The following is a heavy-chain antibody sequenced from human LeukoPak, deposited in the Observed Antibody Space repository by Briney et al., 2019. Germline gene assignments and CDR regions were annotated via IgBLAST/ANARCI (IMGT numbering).Heavy chain of an antibody. CDR1: GFTFSNYA. CDR2: ISGTGGST. Sequence: GGSLRLSCAASGFTFSNYAMSWVRQAPGKGLEWVSSISGTGGSTYYADSVTGRFTISRDNSKNTLFLQMNSLRAEDTAVYSCAKDGPRTTTKAFDSWGQGTLVTVSS. J-gene: IGHJ4*02. V-gene: IGHV3-23*01. D-gene: IGHD1-26*01. CDR3: AKDGPRTTTKAFDS.